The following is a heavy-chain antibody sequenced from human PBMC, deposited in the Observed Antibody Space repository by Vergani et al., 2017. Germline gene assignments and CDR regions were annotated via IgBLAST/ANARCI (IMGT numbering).Heavy chain of an antibody. J-gene: IGHJ1*01. CDR3: ATKSCGTPGCQIGYFRE. V-gene: IGHV3-30*03. Sequence: QVHLVESGGGVVQPGRSLRLSCVVSGFTSSYYGMHWVRQAPGKGLEWVAVISYDGTQKYYADSVKGRITISRDNSKSTLYLQMNSLGTEDTAVYYCATKSCGTPGCQIGYFREWGQGTLVTVSS. D-gene: IGHD1-1*01. CDR1: GFTSSYYG. CDR2: ISYDGTQK.